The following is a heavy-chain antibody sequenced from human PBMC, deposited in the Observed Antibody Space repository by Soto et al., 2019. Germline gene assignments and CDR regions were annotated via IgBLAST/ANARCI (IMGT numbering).Heavy chain of an antibody. Sequence: GGSLRLSXAASGFTFSDYYMSWIRQAPGKGLEWVSYISSSGSTIYYADSVKGRFTISRDNAKNSLYLQMNSLRAEDTAVYYCARDNYSFAIDYWGQGTLVTVSS. V-gene: IGHV3-11*01. CDR1: GFTFSDYY. CDR2: ISSSGSTI. CDR3: ARDNYSFAIDY. J-gene: IGHJ4*02. D-gene: IGHD2-21*01.